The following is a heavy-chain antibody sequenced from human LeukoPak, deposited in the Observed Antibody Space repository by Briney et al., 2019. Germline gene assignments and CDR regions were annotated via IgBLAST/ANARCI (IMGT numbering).Heavy chain of an antibody. CDR3: ARGPLTVTRGFDP. CDR1: SVSLTNYY. J-gene: IGHJ5*02. D-gene: IGHD4-17*01. CDR2: IFFSGTT. Sequence: SETLSLTCTVSSVSLTNYYWSWIRQPPGKGLEWIGYIFFSGTTNYNPSLKSRVTISVDTSKNQFSLKMTSVTAADTAVYYCARGPLTVTRGFDPWGQGTLVTVSS. V-gene: IGHV4-59*01.